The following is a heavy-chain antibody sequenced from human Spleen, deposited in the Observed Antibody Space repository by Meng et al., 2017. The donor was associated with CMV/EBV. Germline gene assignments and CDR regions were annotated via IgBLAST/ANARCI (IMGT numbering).Heavy chain of an antibody. CDR1: GYTFTGHY. V-gene: IGHV1-2*02. Sequence: ASVKVSCKASGYTFTGHYMHWVRQAPGQGLEWMGWINPNSGGTNYAQKFQGRVTMTRDTSISTAYMELSRLRSDDTAVYYCARDGFSVVVPAAESGWFDPWGQGTLVTVSS. CDR3: ARDGFSVVVPAAESGWFDP. J-gene: IGHJ5*02. CDR2: INPNSGGT. D-gene: IGHD2-2*01.